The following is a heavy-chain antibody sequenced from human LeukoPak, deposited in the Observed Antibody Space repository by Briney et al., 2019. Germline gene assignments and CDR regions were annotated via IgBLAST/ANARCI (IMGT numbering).Heavy chain of an antibody. CDR3: ARDYDIPNWFDP. V-gene: IGHV4-34*01. CDR1: GGFFSGYY. J-gene: IGHJ5*02. CDR2: VNHSGST. Sequence: SETLSLTCAVYGGFFSGYYWSWIRQPPGKGLEWIGEVNHSGSTNYNPSLKSRVTISVDTSKNQFSLKLSSVTAADTAVYYCARDYDIPNWFDPWGQGTLVTVSS. D-gene: IGHD3-9*01.